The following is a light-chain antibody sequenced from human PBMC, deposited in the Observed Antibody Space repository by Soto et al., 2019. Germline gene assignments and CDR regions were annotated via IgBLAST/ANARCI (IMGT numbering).Light chain of an antibody. CDR1: QSVSNN. CDR3: QEYNNWPLT. V-gene: IGKV3-15*01. Sequence: EIVMTQSPATLSVSPGERVTLSCRASQSVSNNLAWYQQKPGQAPRLLIYGASTRATAIPARFSGTGSGTEFTLTIRSLQSEDFAVYYCQEYNNWPLTFGPGTKVDIK. CDR2: GAS. J-gene: IGKJ3*01.